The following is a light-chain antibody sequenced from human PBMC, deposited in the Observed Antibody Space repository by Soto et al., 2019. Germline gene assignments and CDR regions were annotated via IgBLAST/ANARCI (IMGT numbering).Light chain of an antibody. CDR3: QHYGGSPPVT. CDR2: GAS. Sequence: EIVLTQSPGTLSLSPGERATLSCRASQSVSSSYLAWYQQKPGLAPRLLIYGASNRATGIPDRFSGSGSGADFTLTISRLEPEDFAVYYCQHYGGSPPVTFGQGTKLEIK. J-gene: IGKJ2*01. CDR1: QSVSSSY. V-gene: IGKV3-20*01.